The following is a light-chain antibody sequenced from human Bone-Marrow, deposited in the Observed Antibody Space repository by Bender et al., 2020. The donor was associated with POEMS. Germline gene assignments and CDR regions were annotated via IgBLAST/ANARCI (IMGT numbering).Light chain of an antibody. J-gene: IGLJ3*02. CDR1: SRDVGGYNH. Sequence: QSVLTQPPSASGTPGQRVTISCSGTSRDVGGYNHVSWYQQHPGKAPRLMIYDVTTRPSEVPDRFSGSRSGTSASLAISGLQSEDEADYYCAVWDDSLNGWVFGGGTKLTVL. V-gene: IGLV1-44*01. CDR2: DVT. CDR3: AVWDDSLNGWV.